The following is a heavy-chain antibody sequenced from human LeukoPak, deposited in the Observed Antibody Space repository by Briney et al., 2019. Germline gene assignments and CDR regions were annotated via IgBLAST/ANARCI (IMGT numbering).Heavy chain of an antibody. V-gene: IGHV3-30-3*01. Sequence: GGSLRLSCAASGFTFSSYAMHWVRQAPGKGLEWVAVISFDGSNKYSADSVKGRFTISRDNSKNTLYLQMNSLRPEDTAVYYCARGPDLVPLWGQGTTVTVPS. CDR1: GFTFSSYA. CDR2: ISFDGSNK. J-gene: IGHJ6*02. D-gene: IGHD4/OR15-4a*01. CDR3: ARGPDLVPL.